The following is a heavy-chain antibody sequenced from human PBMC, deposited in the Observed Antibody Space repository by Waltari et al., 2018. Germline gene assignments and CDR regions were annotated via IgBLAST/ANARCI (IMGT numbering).Heavy chain of an antibody. CDR1: GGSISSHY. Sequence: QVQLQESGPGLVKPSETLSLTCTVSGGSISSHYWSWIRQPPGKGLEWIGYIYYSGGTNYNPTLKSRVTISVDTSKNQFSLKLSSVTAADTAVYYCARDNGDLLMDVWGQGTTVTVSS. D-gene: IGHD4-17*01. J-gene: IGHJ6*02. CDR2: IYYSGGT. CDR3: ARDNGDLLMDV. V-gene: IGHV4-59*11.